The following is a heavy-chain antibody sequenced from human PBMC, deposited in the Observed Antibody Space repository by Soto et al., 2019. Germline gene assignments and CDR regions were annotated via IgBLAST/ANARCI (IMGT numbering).Heavy chain of an antibody. J-gene: IGHJ3*02. CDR2: IYSGGRT. Sequence: GGSLRLSCAASGFTVSSNYMSWVRQAPGKGLEWVSVIYSGGRTYYADSVKGRFNISRDNSKNTLYLQMNSLRAEDTDVYYCARDQRSLTGDHDAFDNWGQGTMVTVSS. D-gene: IGHD7-27*01. CDR3: ARDQRSLTGDHDAFDN. CDR1: GFTVSSNY. V-gene: IGHV3-53*01.